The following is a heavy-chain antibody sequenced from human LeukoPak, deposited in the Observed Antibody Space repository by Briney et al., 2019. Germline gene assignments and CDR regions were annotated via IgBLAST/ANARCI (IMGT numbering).Heavy chain of an antibody. CDR2: IIGGAGST. V-gene: IGHV3-23*01. D-gene: IGHD6-25*01. CDR3: AKDRGTSLCDAFDI. CDR1: GFSFSSHG. J-gene: IGHJ3*02. Sequence: GGTLRLSCAASGFSFSSHGMSWVRQAPGKGLEWVSGIIGGAGSTYYADSVKGRFTISRGNSKNTLYLQMNSLRAEDTAIYYCAKDRGTSLCDAFDIWGQGTMVTVSS.